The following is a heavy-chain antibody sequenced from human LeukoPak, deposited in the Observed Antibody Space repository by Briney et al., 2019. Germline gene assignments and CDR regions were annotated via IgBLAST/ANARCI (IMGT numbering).Heavy chain of an antibody. D-gene: IGHD3-9*01. CDR2: IYHSGST. J-gene: IGHJ6*02. CDR3: ARVAMTGSFGMDV. V-gene: IGHV4-30-2*01. CDR1: GGSFSGYY. Sequence: SETLSLTCAVYGGSFSGYYWSWIRQPPGKGLEWIGYIYHSGSTYYNPSLKSRVTISVDRSKNQFSLKLSSVTAADTAVYYCARVAMTGSFGMDVWGQGTTVTVSS.